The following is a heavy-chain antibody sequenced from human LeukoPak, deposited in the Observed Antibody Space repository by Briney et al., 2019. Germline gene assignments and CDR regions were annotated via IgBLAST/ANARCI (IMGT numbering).Heavy chain of an antibody. D-gene: IGHD1-26*01. CDR3: ARDRVGPGDWRFDP. CDR1: GGTFSSYA. CDR2: IIPIFGTA. V-gene: IGHV1-69*05. J-gene: IGHJ5*02. Sequence: GASVKVSCKASGGTFSSYAISWVRQAPGQGLEWMGRIIPIFGTANYAQKFQGRVTITTDESTSTAYMELSSLRSEDTAVYCCARDRVGPGDWRFDPWGQGTLVTVSS.